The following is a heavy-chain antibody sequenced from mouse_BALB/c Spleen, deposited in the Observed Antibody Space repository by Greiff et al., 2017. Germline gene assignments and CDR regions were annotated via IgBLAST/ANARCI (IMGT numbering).Heavy chain of an antibody. CDR3: AREGDYDVRAMDY. CDR1: GFTFSSFG. Sequence: EVNLVESGGGLVQPGGSRKLSCAASGFTFSSFGMHWVRQAPEKGLEWVAYISSGSSTIYYADTVKGRFTISRDNPKNTLFLQMTSLRSEDTAMYYCAREGDYDVRAMDYWGQGTSVTVSS. V-gene: IGHV5-17*02. D-gene: IGHD2-4*01. J-gene: IGHJ4*01. CDR2: ISSGSSTI.